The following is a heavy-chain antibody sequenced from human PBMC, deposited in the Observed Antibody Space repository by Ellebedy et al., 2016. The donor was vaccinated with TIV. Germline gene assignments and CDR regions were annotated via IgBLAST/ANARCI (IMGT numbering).Heavy chain of an antibody. CDR1: GFTFSRYS. CDR2: ISDSTYTT. J-gene: IGHJ3*01. V-gene: IGHV3-23*01. Sequence: GESLKISXAASGFTFSRYSMSWVRQAPGKGLEWLSTISDSTYTTYYADSVRGRFTISRDNSKNTLYLHMSSLRVEDTAVYYCAKGALWFGESDAFDVWGQGTMVTVSS. CDR3: AKGALWFGESDAFDV. D-gene: IGHD3-10*01.